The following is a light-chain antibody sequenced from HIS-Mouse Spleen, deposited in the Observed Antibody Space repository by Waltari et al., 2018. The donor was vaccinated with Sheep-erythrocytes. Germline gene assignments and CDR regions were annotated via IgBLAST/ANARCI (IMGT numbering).Light chain of an antibody. CDR1: QSVSSSY. J-gene: IGKJ2*01. CDR3: QQYGSSPT. Sequence: EIVLTQSPGTLSLSPGERATLSYRASQSVSSSYLACYQQKPGQAPRLLIYGAASRAAGIPDRFSGSGYGTDFTLTISRLEPEDFAVYYCQQYGSSPTFGQGTKLEIK. CDR2: GAA. V-gene: IGKV3-20*01.